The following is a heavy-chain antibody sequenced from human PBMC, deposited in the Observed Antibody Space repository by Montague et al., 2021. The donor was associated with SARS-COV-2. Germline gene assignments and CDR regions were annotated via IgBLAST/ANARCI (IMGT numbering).Heavy chain of an antibody. J-gene: IGHJ4*02. V-gene: IGHV4-61*10. Sequence: SETLSLTCTVSGDCITSDVSYWSWIRQPAGKGLEWIGEINHSGSTNYNPSLKSRVTISVDTSKNQFSLKLSSVTAADTAVYYCARGYQLRFLEWSSRQSTFDYWGQGTLVTVSS. CDR3: ARGYQLRFLEWSSRQSTFDY. CDR2: INHSGST. CDR1: GDCITSDVSY. D-gene: IGHD3-3*01.